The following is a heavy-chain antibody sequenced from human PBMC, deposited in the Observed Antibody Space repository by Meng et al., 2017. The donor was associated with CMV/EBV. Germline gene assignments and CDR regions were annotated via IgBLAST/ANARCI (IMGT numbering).Heavy chain of an antibody. J-gene: IGHJ4*02. CDR2: IYYSGST. CDR1: GGSISSGDYY. D-gene: IGHD3-16*02. V-gene: IGHV4-30-4*08. Sequence: SCTVSGGSISSGDYYWSGIRQPPGKGLEWIGYIYYSGSTYYNPSLKSRVTISVDTSKNQFSLKLSSVTAADTAVYYCARVRGAFGGVIVSLGFDYWGQGTLVTVSS. CDR3: ARVRGAFGGVIVSLGFDY.